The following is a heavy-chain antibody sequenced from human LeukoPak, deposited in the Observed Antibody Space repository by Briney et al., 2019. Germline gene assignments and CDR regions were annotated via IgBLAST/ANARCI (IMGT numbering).Heavy chain of an antibody. D-gene: IGHD3-16*01. CDR2: ISSSGGST. Sequence: GGTLRLSCAVSGFTLSNYAMSWVRQAPGKGLEWVSGISSSGGSTYYPDSVKGRFTISRDNSKNTLFLLMNSLRAEDTAVYYCAKDVMITFGPVMAPPFDYWGQGTLVTVSS. CDR1: GFTLSNYA. J-gene: IGHJ4*02. V-gene: IGHV3-23*01. CDR3: AKDVMITFGPVMAPPFDY.